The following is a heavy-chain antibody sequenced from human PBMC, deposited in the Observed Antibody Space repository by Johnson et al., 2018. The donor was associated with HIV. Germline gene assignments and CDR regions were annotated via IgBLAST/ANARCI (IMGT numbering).Heavy chain of an antibody. D-gene: IGHD1-1*01. V-gene: IGHV3-33*06. J-gene: IGHJ3*02. Sequence: QVQLVESGGGVVQPGRSLRLSCTASGFTLSSYGMHWVRQAPAKGLEWVAVMWFDGSNKYYADSVTGGFPISRDNSKNTLYLLMNSLRAEDTAVYCCAKGGHWTGTTHGDAFDIWGQGTMVTVSS. CDR2: MWFDGSNK. CDR1: GFTLSSYG. CDR3: AKGGHWTGTTHGDAFDI.